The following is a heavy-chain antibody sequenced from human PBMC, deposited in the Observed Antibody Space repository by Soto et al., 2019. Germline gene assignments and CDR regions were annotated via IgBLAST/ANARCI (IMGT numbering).Heavy chain of an antibody. CDR3: ARDNWNSY. CDR1: GFTFNIYW. V-gene: IGHV3-74*01. J-gene: IGHJ4*02. CDR2: IDNDGSAT. Sequence: GGSLRLSCVASGFTFNIYWMHWVRQAAGKGLEWVSRIDNDGSATTYADSVKGRFTISRDNAKNTLFLQMNTLRVDDTAVYYCARDNWNSYWGQGTLVTVSS. D-gene: IGHD1-1*01.